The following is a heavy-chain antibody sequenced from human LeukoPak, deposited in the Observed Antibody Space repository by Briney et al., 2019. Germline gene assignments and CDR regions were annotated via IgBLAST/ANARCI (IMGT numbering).Heavy chain of an antibody. V-gene: IGHV4-4*07. D-gene: IGHD3-10*01. J-gene: IGHJ6*03. CDR2: IYTSGST. CDR3: ARGVRGVVRGVNYYYYMDV. Sequence: PSETLSLTCTVSGGSISSYYWSWIRQPAGKGLEWIGRIYTSGSTNYNPSLKSRVTMSVDTSKNQFSLKLSSVTAADTAVYYCARGVRGVVRGVNYYYYMDVWGKGTTVTISS. CDR1: GGSISSYY.